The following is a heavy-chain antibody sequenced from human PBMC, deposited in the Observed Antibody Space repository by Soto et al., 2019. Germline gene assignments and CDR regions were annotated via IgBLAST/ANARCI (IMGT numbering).Heavy chain of an antibody. CDR3: AKGVGATRILGFDY. CDR1: GFPFRSDS. CDR2: ISGSGGST. D-gene: IGHD1-26*01. J-gene: IGHJ4*02. V-gene: IGHV3-23*01. Sequence: GGALNISCATSGFPFRSDSMSSVRPAPGKGLEWVSAISGSGGSTYYADSVKGRFTISRDNSRNTLYLQMNSLRAEDTAVYYCAKGVGATRILGFDYWGQGTLVTVSS.